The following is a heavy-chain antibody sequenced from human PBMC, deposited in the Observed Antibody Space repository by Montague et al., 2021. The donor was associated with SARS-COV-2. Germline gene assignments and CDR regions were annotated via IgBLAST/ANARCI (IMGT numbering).Heavy chain of an antibody. CDR1: GGSISSCGYD. D-gene: IGHD3-3*01. Sequence: TLSLTCTVSGGSISSCGYDWIWMRQRPGKDRVWYRYIYYSGSTYYNPSLKSRVTISVYTSKNQFSLKLSSVTAADTAVYYCARGRLTIFGVVTALDVWGQGTMVTVSS. V-gene: IGHV4-31*03. CDR3: ARGRLTIFGVVTALDV. CDR2: IYYSGST. J-gene: IGHJ6*02.